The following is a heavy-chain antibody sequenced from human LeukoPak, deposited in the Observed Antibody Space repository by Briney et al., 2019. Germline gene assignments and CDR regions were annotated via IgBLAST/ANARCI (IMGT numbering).Heavy chain of an antibody. J-gene: IGHJ4*02. CDR3: AREDSSGYYYSDY. CDR2: ISSSSSSYI. CDR1: GFTFSSYS. D-gene: IGHD3-22*01. V-gene: IGHV3-21*01. Sequence: GGSLRLSCAASGFTFSSYSMNWVRQAPGKGLEWVSSISSSSSSYIYYADSVKGRFTISRDNAKNSLYLQMNSLRAEDTAVYYCAREDSSGYYYSDYWGQGTLVTVSS.